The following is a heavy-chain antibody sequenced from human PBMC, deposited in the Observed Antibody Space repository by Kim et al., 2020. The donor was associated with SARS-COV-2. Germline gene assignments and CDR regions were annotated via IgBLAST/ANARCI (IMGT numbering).Heavy chain of an antibody. V-gene: IGHV4-4*07. CDR2: IYTSGTT. Sequence: SETLSLTCTVSGGSISSYYWSWIRQPAGKGLEWIGRIYTSGTTNYNPSLKSRVTMSVDTSKNQFSLKLTSVTAADTAVYYCASSSWHEDYYYYYMDVWGKGTTVTVSS. J-gene: IGHJ6*03. CDR3: ASSSWHEDYYYYYMDV. D-gene: IGHD6-13*01. CDR1: GGSISSYY.